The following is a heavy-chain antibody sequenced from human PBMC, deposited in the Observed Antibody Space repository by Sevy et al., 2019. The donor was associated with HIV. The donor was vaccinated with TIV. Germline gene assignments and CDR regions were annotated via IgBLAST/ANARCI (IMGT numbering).Heavy chain of an antibody. CDR3: AKDSVGEGDGSGAFDY. J-gene: IGHJ4*02. CDR1: GFTFDDYT. CDR2: INWDGGTT. D-gene: IGHD2-15*01. Sequence: GGSLRLSCAASGFTFDDYTLHWVRQAPGKGLEWVSLINWDGGTTYYTDSVKGRFTISRDNTNNSLYLQMNSLRTEDTALYYCAKDSVGEGDGSGAFDYWGQGTLVTVSS. V-gene: IGHV3-43*01.